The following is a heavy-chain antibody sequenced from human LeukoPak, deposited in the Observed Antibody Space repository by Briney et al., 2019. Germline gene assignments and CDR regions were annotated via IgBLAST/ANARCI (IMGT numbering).Heavy chain of an antibody. Sequence: GGSLRLSCAASGFTFSTYAMSWVRQAPGKGLERGSTVSTSGRSTYYADSVKGRFTISRDNSKNTLSLQMNSLRAEDTAVYYCAKGLNGYGSGSYSHLDAFDIWGQGTLVTVSS. CDR1: GFTFSTYA. CDR3: AKGLNGYGSGSYSHLDAFDI. J-gene: IGHJ3*02. D-gene: IGHD3-10*01. V-gene: IGHV3-23*01. CDR2: VSTSGRST.